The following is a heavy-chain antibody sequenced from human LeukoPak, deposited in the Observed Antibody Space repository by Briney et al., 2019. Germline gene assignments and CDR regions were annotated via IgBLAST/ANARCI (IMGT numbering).Heavy chain of an antibody. J-gene: IGHJ4*02. D-gene: IGHD6-13*01. CDR1: GFTFSSYE. CDR3: AKGALAAAGSGFDY. V-gene: IGHV3-48*03. Sequence: GGSLRLSCAASGFTFSSYEMNWVRQAPGKGLEWVSYISSSGSTIYYADSVKGRFTISRDNAKNSLYLQMNSLRADDTALYYCAKGALAAAGSGFDYWGQGTLVTVSS. CDR2: ISSSGSTI.